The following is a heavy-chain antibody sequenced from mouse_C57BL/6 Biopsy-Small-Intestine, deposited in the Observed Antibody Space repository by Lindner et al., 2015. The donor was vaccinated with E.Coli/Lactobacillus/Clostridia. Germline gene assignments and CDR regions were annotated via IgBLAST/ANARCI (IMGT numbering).Heavy chain of an antibody. V-gene: IGHV14-1*01. CDR2: IDPEDGDT. CDR3: TTYYNSRTYFDV. J-gene: IGHJ1*03. CDR1: GLNIKDYY. Sequence: VQLQESGAELVRPGATVKLSCTASGLNIKDYYMHWVKQRPAQGLEWIGRIDPEDGDTEYAPKFQGKATMTADTSSNTAYLHLRSLTSEDTAVYYCTTYYNSRTYFDVWGTGTTVTVSS. D-gene: IGHD2-4*01.